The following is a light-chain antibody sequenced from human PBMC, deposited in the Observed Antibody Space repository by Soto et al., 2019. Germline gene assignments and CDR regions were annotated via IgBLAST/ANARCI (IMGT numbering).Light chain of an antibody. Sequence: EIVMTQSPATLYLSPGERAALSCRASQSINSELAWYQQKPGQPPSPLIYGASTRATGVPARFTGSESGSDFSLTISGLQSEDFAVYYCQQGHNWPLTFGQGTRLEI. CDR2: GAS. V-gene: IGKV3-15*01. J-gene: IGKJ2*01. CDR1: QSINSE. CDR3: QQGHNWPLT.